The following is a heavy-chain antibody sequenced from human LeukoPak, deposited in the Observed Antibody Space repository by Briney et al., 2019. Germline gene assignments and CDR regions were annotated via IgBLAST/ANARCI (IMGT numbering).Heavy chain of an antibody. D-gene: IGHD3-3*01. CDR1: GFTFSSYG. CDR3: GGAYYDFWSGYHYGMDV. V-gene: IGHV3-33*01. Sequence: PGGSLRLSCAASGFTFSSYGMHWVRQAPGKGLEWVAVIWYDGSNKYYADPVKGRFTISRDNSKNTLYLQMNSLRAEDTAVYYCGGAYYDFWSGYHYGMDVWGQGTTVTVSS. CDR2: IWYDGSNK. J-gene: IGHJ6*02.